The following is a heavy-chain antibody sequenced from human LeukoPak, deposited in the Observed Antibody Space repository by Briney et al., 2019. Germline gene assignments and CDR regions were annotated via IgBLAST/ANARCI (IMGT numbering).Heavy chain of an antibody. CDR2: IYTSGGT. D-gene: IGHD2-21*02. CDR1: GGSISSYY. CDR3: AREAPCGGDCYSVKFDY. V-gene: IGHV4-4*07. Sequence: KPSETLSLTCTVSGGSISSYYWSWIRQPAGKGLEWIGRIYTSGGTNYNPSLKSRVTISVDKSKNQFSLKLSSVTAADTAVYYCAREAPCGGDCYSVKFDYWGQGTLVTVSS. J-gene: IGHJ4*02.